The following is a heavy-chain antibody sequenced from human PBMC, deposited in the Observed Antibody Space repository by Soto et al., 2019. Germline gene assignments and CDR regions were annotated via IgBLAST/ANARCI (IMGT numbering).Heavy chain of an antibody. V-gene: IGHV3-30-3*01. J-gene: IGHJ4*02. CDR2: VSYDGSAK. CDR1: GFTFSAHA. Sequence: QVQLVESGGGVVQPGTSRRLSCAASGFTFSAHAMHWVRQTPGRGLEWVALVSYDGSAKVYTDSVRGRFIISRDNSRNTLSLRMGRLRPEDTAVYYCVAEGVVRSLDNWCQGILVTVSS. D-gene: IGHD2-15*01. CDR3: VAEGVVRSLDN.